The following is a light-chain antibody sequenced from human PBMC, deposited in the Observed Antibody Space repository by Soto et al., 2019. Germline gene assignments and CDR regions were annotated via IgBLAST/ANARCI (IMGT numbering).Light chain of an antibody. CDR2: AAS. CDR3: QQVYNYPRT. V-gene: IGKV1-9*01. J-gene: IGKJ2*01. Sequence: DIQLTQSPSFLSASVGDRVAITCRASQGISSHLAWYQQKPGKAPKFLIYAASTLQSGVPPRFSGSGSGTEFTLTISSLQPEDFATYYCQQVYNYPRTFGQGTKLEIK. CDR1: QGISSH.